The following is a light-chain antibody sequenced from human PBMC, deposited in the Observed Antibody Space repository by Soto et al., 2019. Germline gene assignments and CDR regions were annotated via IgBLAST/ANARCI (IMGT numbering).Light chain of an antibody. V-gene: IGKV1-5*01. CDR3: RQYNSYPWT. J-gene: IGKJ1*01. CDR1: QSISSG. CDR2: DAS. Sequence: DIQMTQSPSTLSAAVGDRVTITCRASQSISSGLSWYQQKPGKAPKLLIYDASSLESGVPSRFSGSGSGTEFALTISSLQPDDFATYYCRQYNSYPWTFGQGTNVEIK.